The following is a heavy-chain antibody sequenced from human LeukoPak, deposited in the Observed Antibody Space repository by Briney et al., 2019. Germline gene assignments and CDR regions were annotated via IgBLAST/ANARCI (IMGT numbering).Heavy chain of an antibody. V-gene: IGHV4-59*12. CDR3: ARGPFVVGATLDY. Sequence: PSETLSLTCTVSGGSISRYYWSWIRQPPGEGLEWIGYIYYSGSTNYNPSLKSRVTISVDTSKNQFSLKLSSVTAADTAVYYCARGPFVVGATLDYWGQGTLVTVSS. D-gene: IGHD1-26*01. J-gene: IGHJ4*02. CDR1: GGSISRYY. CDR2: IYYSGST.